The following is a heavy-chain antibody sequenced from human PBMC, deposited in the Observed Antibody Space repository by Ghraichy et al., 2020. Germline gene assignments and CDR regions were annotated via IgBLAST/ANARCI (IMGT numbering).Heavy chain of an antibody. CDR2: IEGDGSEK. Sequence: GGSLRLSCEASGFTFNTYWMNWVRQVPGKGLEWVANIEGDGSEKNYVDSVKGRFTISRDNAKNSVFLQMDSLRVDEMGVYYCAGGSGWLIDYWGQGTLVTVSS. J-gene: IGHJ4*02. CDR3: AGGSGWLIDY. V-gene: IGHV3-7*04. CDR1: GFTFNTYW. D-gene: IGHD6-19*01.